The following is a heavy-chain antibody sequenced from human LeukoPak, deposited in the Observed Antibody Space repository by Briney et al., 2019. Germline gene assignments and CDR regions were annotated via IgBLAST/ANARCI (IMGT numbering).Heavy chain of an antibody. D-gene: IGHD5-24*01. CDR2: IYYSGRT. J-gene: IGHJ4*02. V-gene: IGHV4-59*08. CDR3: ARGGRDGYTLYPFDY. CDR1: GGSISSYY. Sequence: SETLSLTCTVSGGSISSYYWSWIRQPPGKGLEWIGYIYYSGRTNYNPSLKSRVTISVDTSMNQLSLKLSSVTAADTAVYYCARGGRDGYTLYPFDYWGQGTLVTVSS.